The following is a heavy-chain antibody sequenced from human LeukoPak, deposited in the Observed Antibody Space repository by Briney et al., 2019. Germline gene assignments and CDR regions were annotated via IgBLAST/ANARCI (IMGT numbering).Heavy chain of an antibody. V-gene: IGHV4-59*01. J-gene: IGHJ5*02. CDR3: ARGSSGLGFDP. CDR1: GGSISSYY. Sequence: TSETLSLTCTVSGGSISSYYWSWIRQPPGKGLEWIGYIYYSGSTNYNPSLKSRVTISVDTSKNQFSLELSSVTAADTAVYYCARGSSGLGFDPWGQGTLVTVSS. D-gene: IGHD1-14*01. CDR2: IYYSGST.